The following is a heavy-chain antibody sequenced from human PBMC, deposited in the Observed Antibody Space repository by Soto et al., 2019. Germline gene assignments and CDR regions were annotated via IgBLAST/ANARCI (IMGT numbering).Heavy chain of an antibody. J-gene: IGHJ4*02. D-gene: IGHD3-3*01. CDR2: IYPSDSDT. CDR3: ARGGVSTRTFDY. Sequence: GESQKNSCKGSEYSFAGYWIAWVRQMPGKGLELMGIIYPSDSDTRYRPSFQGQVTISADKSISSAYLQWSSLRASDTAMYYCARGGVSTRTFDYWGQGTLVTVSS. CDR1: EYSFAGYW. V-gene: IGHV5-51*01.